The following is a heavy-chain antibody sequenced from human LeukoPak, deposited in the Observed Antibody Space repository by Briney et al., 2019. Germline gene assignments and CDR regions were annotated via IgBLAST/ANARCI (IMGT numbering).Heavy chain of an antibody. V-gene: IGHV3-66*01. Sequence: PGGSLRLSCAASEFSVGSNYMTWVRQAPGKGLEWVSLIYSGGSTYYANSVKGRFTISRDNSKNTLYLQMGSLRAEDMAVYYCAREIAAAGTQGIYYDAFDIWGQGTMVTVSS. D-gene: IGHD6-13*01. CDR3: AREIAAAGTQGIYYDAFDI. CDR2: IYSGGST. J-gene: IGHJ3*02. CDR1: EFSVGSNY.